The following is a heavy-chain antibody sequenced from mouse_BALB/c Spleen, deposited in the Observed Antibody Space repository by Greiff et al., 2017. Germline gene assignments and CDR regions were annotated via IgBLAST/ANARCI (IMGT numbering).Heavy chain of an antibody. CDR1: GYTFTDYN. J-gene: IGHJ2*01. CDR2: INPNHGGT. D-gene: IGHD2-1*01. Sequence: EVQLQQSGPELVKPGASVKIPCKASGYTFTDYNMDWVKQSHGKSLEWIGDINPNHGGTIYNQTFKGKATLTVDKSSSTAYMELRSLTSEDTAVYYCARRNGNYDYFDYWGQGTTLTVSS. V-gene: IGHV1-18*01. CDR3: ARRNGNYDYFDY.